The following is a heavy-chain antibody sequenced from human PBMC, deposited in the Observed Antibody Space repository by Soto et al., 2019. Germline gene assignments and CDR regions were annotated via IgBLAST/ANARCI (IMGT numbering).Heavy chain of an antibody. J-gene: IGHJ4*02. D-gene: IGHD3-22*01. CDR2: IIPIFGTA. CDR3: ARAAYYYDSSGYYHFDY. CDR1: GGTFSSYA. V-gene: IGHV1-69*13. Sequence: SVKVSCKASGGTFSSYAIRWVRQAPGQGLEWMGGIIPIFGTANYAQKFQGRVTITADESTSTAYMELSSLRSEDTAVYYCARAAYYYDSSGYYHFDYWGQGTLVTVSS.